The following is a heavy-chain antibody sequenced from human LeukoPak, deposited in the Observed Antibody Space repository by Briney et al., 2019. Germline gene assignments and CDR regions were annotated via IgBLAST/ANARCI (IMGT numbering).Heavy chain of an antibody. CDR2: ISSSSYI. CDR3: ARDIGGGYSYGFSFDY. D-gene: IGHD5-18*01. V-gene: IGHV3-21*01. Sequence: GGSLRLSCAVSGFTFSSYSVNWVRQAPGKGLEWVSSISSSSYINYADSVKGRFTISRDNAKNPLYLQMNSLRVEDTAVYYCARDIGGGYSYGFSFDYWGQGTLVTVSS. J-gene: IGHJ4*02. CDR1: GFTFSSYS.